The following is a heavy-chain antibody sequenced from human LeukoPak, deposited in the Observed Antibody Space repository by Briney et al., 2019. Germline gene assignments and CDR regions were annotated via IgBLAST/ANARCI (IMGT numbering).Heavy chain of an antibody. D-gene: IGHD1-1*01. V-gene: IGHV4-61*02. CDR2: IYTSGST. Sequence: PSETLSLTCTVSGGSISSGSYYWSWIRQPAGKGLECIGRIYTSGSTNYNPSLKSRVTESVDTSKNQFSLKLSSVTAADTAVYYCARGNWNYFDYWGQGTLVTVSS. CDR1: GGSISSGSYY. J-gene: IGHJ4*02. CDR3: ARGNWNYFDY.